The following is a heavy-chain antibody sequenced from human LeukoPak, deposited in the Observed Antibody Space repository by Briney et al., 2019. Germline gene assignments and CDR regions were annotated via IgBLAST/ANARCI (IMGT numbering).Heavy chain of an antibody. CDR1: GGPISSNSYY. D-gene: IGHD1-7*01. V-gene: IGHV4-39*01. Sequence: SETLCLACTVSGGPISSNSYYWGWIRQPPGKGLEWIGSIYYSGSTYYNPSLKSRVTISVDTSENQFSLQLSSVTAADTAVYYCASTDWNYARWGQGILVTVSS. J-gene: IGHJ4*02. CDR3: ASTDWNYAR. CDR2: IYYSGST.